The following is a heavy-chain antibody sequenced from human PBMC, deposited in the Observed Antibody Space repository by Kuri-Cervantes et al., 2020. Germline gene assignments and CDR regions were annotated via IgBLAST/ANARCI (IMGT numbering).Heavy chain of an antibody. Sequence: GESLKISCAASGFTVSSYSMNWVRQAPGKGLEWVSYISSSSSTIYYADSVKGRFTISRDNAKNSLYLQMNSLRDEDTALYYCAKDLLNYYDSSGLRAFDIWGQGTMVTVSS. CDR2: ISSSSSTI. CDR1: GFTVSSYS. J-gene: IGHJ3*02. CDR3: AKDLLNYYDSSGLRAFDI. D-gene: IGHD3-22*01. V-gene: IGHV3-48*02.